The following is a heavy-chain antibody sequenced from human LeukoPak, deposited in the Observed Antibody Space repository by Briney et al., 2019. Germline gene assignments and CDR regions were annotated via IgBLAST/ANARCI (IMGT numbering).Heavy chain of an antibody. CDR1: GYTFTGYY. V-gene: IGHV1-2*06. Sequence: ASVKVSCKASGYTFTGYYMHWVRQAPGQGLEWMGRINPNSGGTNYAQKFQGRVTMTRDTSISTAYMELSRLRSDDTAVYYCARGRCSGGSCYYQKYYFDYWGQGTLVTVSP. J-gene: IGHJ4*02. D-gene: IGHD2-15*01. CDR2: INPNSGGT. CDR3: ARGRCSGGSCYYQKYYFDY.